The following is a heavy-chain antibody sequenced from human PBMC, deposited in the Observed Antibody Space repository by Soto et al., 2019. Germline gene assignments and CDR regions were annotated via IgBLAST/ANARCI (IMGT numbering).Heavy chain of an antibody. CDR3: ARGLRTYYFDY. J-gene: IGHJ4*02. Sequence: PGESLKISCQASGYTFSKYWIAWVRQMPGKGLGYVGIVYPGDSDTRYSPSFQGQVTISADKSISTAYLQWSSLKASDTAMYYCARGLRTYYFDYWGQGTLVTVSS. CDR1: GYTFSKYW. V-gene: IGHV5-51*01. D-gene: IGHD5-12*01. CDR2: VYPGDSDT.